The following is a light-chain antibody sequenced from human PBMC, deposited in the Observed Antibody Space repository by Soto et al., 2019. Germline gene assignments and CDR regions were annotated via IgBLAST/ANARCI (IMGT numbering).Light chain of an antibody. Sequence: PLRQSPSSLSTCAAYMVTCTCRVSQGISNYLAWYQQKPGKVPELPTYAASTLQRGSQTRFSGTGSGTDSPLTISSLRLEDFAPYNCHQLNSYPPLTFGQGTRLEIK. CDR3: HQLNSYPPLT. CDR2: AAS. CDR1: QGISNY. J-gene: IGKJ5*01. V-gene: IGKV1-9*01.